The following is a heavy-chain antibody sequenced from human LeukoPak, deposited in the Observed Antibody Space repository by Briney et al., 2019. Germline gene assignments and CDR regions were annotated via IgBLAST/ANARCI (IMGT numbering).Heavy chain of an antibody. Sequence: ASVKVCCKASGYTFTGYYMHWVRQAPGQGLEWMGWINPNSGGTNYAQKFQGRVTMTRDTSIGTAYMELNRLRSDDTAVYYCARAIRSSPLDYWGQGTLVTVSS. J-gene: IGHJ4*02. CDR3: ARAIRSSPLDY. V-gene: IGHV1-2*02. CDR2: INPNSGGT. CDR1: GYTFTGYY. D-gene: IGHD6-13*01.